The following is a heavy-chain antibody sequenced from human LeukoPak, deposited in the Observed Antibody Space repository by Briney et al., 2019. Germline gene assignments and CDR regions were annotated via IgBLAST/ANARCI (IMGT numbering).Heavy chain of an antibody. CDR3: AKGYSSGWYSRSDY. V-gene: IGHV3-9*01. Sequence: GGSLRLSCAASGFTFSSHWMHWVRQAPGKGLEWVSGISWNSGSIGYADSVKGRFTISRDNAKNSLYLQMNSLRAEDTALYYCAKGYSSGWYSRSDYWGQGTLVTVSS. CDR1: GFTFSSHW. J-gene: IGHJ4*02. CDR2: ISWNSGSI. D-gene: IGHD6-19*01.